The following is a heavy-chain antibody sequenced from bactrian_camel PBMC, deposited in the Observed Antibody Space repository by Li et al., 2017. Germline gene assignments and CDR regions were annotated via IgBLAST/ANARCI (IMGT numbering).Heavy chain of an antibody. CDR2: VNKRADAT. Sequence: DVQLVESGGGSVQSGESLTLSCTASGFTFTNYDISWVRQAPGKGLEWVSAVNKRADATYYADSAKGRFTVSRDNAKGTVYLQMSGLRGWDTAKYYCAKRHRGLCYAGLFRADFGYWGQGTQVTVS. CDR3: AKRHRGLCYAGLFRADFGY. CDR1: GFTFTNYD. D-gene: IGHD1*01. V-gene: IGHV3S40*01. J-gene: IGHJ6*01.